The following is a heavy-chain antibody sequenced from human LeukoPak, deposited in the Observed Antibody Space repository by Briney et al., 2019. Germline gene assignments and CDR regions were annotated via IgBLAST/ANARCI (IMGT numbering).Heavy chain of an antibody. V-gene: IGHV4-59*01. J-gene: IGHJ4*02. D-gene: IGHD3-22*01. CDR2: ISYSGST. Sequence: SETLSLTCTVSGGSISSYYWSWIRQPPGKGLEWIGYISYSGSTNYNPSLKSRVTISVDTSKNQFSLKLSSVTAADTAVYYCARGVYDSSGRFDYWGQGTLVTVSS. CDR3: ARGVYDSSGRFDY. CDR1: GGSISSYY.